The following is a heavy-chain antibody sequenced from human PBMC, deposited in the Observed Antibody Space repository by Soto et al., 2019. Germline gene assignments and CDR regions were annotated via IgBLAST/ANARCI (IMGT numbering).Heavy chain of an antibody. Sequence: SETLSLTCAVYGGSFSGYYWSWIRQPPGKGLEWIGEINHSGSTNYNPSLKSRVTISVDTSKNQFSLKLSSVTAADTAVYYCAASNYYGSGSYRYYYYGMDVWGQGTTVT. D-gene: IGHD3-10*01. CDR1: GGSFSGYY. J-gene: IGHJ6*02. CDR3: AASNYYGSGSYRYYYYGMDV. CDR2: INHSGST. V-gene: IGHV4-34*01.